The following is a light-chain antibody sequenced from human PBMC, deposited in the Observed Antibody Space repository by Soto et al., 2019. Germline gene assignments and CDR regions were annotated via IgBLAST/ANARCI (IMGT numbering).Light chain of an antibody. CDR2: ATS. Sequence: DIQMTQSPSSVSASVGDRVTITCRASQDITNSLAWYQQKPGKAPKLLIYATSRLQPGVPSRFNGSGSRTDYTLSISSLQPEDFATCYGQQGHTFPPSFGGGAKVEIQ. V-gene: IGKV1-12*01. CDR3: QQGHTFPPS. J-gene: IGKJ4*01. CDR1: QDITNS.